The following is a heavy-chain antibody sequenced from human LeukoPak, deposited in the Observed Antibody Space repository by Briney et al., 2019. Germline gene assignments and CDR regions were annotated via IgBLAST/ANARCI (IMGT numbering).Heavy chain of an antibody. CDR3: ASLARGELPFDY. CDR1: GYTFTSYY. CDR2: INPSGGST. Sequence: ASVKVSCKASGYTFTSYYMHWVRQAPGQGLEWMGIINPSGGSTSYAQKFQGRVTMTRDMSTSTVYMELSSVRAEGTGVDYCASLARGELPFDYWGQGTLVTVSS. D-gene: IGHD1-26*01. V-gene: IGHV1-46*01. J-gene: IGHJ4*02.